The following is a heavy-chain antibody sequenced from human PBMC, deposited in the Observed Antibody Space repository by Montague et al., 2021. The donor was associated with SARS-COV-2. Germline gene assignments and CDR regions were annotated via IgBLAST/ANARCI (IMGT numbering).Heavy chain of an antibody. D-gene: IGHD3-3*01. CDR1: GGSISSGGYY. CDR3: ARASGKKTIFGVAISYFDY. CDR2: IYYSGXT. Sequence: TLSLTCTVSGGSISSGGYYWSWIRQHPGKGLEWIGYIYYSGXTXYXXXXKXRVTISVDTSKNQFSLKLSSVTAADTAVYYCARASGKKTIFGVAISYFDYWGQGTLVTVSS. V-gene: IGHV4-31*03. J-gene: IGHJ4*02.